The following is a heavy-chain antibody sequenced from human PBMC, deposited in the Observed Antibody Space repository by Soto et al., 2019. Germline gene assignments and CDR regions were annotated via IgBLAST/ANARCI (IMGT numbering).Heavy chain of an antibody. D-gene: IGHD3-10*01. Sequence: PGGSLRLSCAASGFTFSSYAMHWVRQAPGKGLEWVAVISYDGSNKYYADSVKGRFTISRDNAKNTLYLQMNSLRAEDTAVYYCASVYGSGSYYKSPMEYYYYYGMDVRGQGTTVTVSS. CDR1: GFTFSSYA. CDR3: ASVYGSGSYYKSPMEYYYYYGMDV. V-gene: IGHV3-30-3*01. J-gene: IGHJ6*02. CDR2: ISYDGSNK.